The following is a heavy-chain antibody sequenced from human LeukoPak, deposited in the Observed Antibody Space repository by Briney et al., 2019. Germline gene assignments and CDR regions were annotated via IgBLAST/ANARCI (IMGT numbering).Heavy chain of an antibody. V-gene: IGHV3-33*01. CDR3: TTDGLLGDY. CDR1: GFTFSSYG. J-gene: IGHJ4*02. Sequence: GGSLRLSCAASGFTFSSYGMHWVRQAPGKGLEWVAVIWYDGSNKYYADSVKGRFTISRDNSKNTLYLQMNSLKTEDTAVYYCTTDGLLGDYWGQGTLVTVSS. CDR2: IWYDGSNK. D-gene: IGHD7-27*01.